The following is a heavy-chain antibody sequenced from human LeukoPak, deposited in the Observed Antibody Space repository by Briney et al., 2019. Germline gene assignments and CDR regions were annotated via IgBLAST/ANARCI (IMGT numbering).Heavy chain of an antibody. CDR2: ISYDGSNK. CDR1: GFTFSSYG. CDR3: AKDIGSGTPLGFDY. Sequence: GGSLRLSCAASGFTFSSYGMHWVRQAPGKGLEWVAVISYDGSNKYYADSVKGRFTISRDNSKNTLYLQMNSLRAEDTAVYYCAKDIGSGTPLGFDYWGQGTLVTVSS. D-gene: IGHD3-10*01. J-gene: IGHJ4*02. V-gene: IGHV3-30*18.